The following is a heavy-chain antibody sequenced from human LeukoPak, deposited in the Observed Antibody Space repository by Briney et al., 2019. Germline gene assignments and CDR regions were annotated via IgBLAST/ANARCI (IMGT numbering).Heavy chain of an antibody. Sequence: PSETLSLTCTVSGGSISSGGYYWSWIRQPPGKGLEWIGYIYHSGSTYYNPSLKSRVTISVDRSKNQFSLKLSSVTAADTAVYYCASGPPDYYGMDVWGQGTTVTVSS. CDR1: GGSISSGGYY. CDR2: IYHSGST. V-gene: IGHV4-30-2*01. J-gene: IGHJ6*02. CDR3: ASGPPDYYGMDV.